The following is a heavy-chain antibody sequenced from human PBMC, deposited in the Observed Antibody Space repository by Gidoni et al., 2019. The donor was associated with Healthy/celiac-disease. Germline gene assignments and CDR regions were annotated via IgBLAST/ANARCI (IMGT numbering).Heavy chain of an antibody. CDR3: ARMRRGGSSHGLDY. Sequence: QVQLVESGGGVVQPGRSLRLSCAASGFTFGSYAMHWVRQAPGKGLEWVAVISYDGSNKYYADSVKGRFTISRDNSKNTLYLQMNSLRAEDTAVYYCARMRRGGSSHGLDYWGQGTLVTVSS. J-gene: IGHJ4*02. V-gene: IGHV3-30-3*01. CDR1: GFTFGSYA. D-gene: IGHD3-10*01. CDR2: ISYDGSNK.